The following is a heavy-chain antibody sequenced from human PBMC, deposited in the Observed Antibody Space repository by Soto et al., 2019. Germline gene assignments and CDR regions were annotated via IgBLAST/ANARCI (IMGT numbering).Heavy chain of an antibody. J-gene: IGHJ4*02. CDR1: GGSISSSSYY. Sequence: QLQLQESGPGLVKPSETLSLTCTVSGGSISSSSYYWGWIRQPPGKGLEWIGSIYYSGSTYYNPSLKSRVTISVDTSKTQFSLKLSSVTAADTAVYYCARPQTPMIVVGSFDYWGQGTLVTVSS. CDR2: IYYSGST. V-gene: IGHV4-39*01. CDR3: ARPQTPMIVVGSFDY. D-gene: IGHD3-22*01.